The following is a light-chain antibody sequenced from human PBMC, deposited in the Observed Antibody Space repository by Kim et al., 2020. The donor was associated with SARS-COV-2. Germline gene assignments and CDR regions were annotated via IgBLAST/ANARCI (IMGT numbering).Light chain of an antibody. J-gene: IGLJ3*02. V-gene: IGLV6-57*02. Sequence: GKPVTMSCTGSSGSIASNYVQGYQQRPGSAPTTVIYEDNQRPSGVPDRFSGSIDSSSNSASLTISGLKTEDEADYYCQSYDSSNQVFGGGTQLTVL. CDR2: EDN. CDR1: SGSIASNY. CDR3: QSYDSSNQV.